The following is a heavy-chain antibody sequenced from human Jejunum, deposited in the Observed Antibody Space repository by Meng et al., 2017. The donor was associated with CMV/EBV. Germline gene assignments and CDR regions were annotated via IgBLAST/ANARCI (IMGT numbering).Heavy chain of an antibody. V-gene: IGHV3-23*01. CDR3: AKSTLSTWSTFDS. Sequence: SGFTFSTYAMSWVRQAPGKGLEWVSSLSGTSGGPTYSADSVKGRFTISRDNPRNTLYLQMDSLRADDTAVYFCAKSTLSTWSTFDSWGQGTLVTVSS. CDR1: GFTFSTYA. D-gene: IGHD6-13*01. CDR2: LSGTSGGPT. J-gene: IGHJ4*02.